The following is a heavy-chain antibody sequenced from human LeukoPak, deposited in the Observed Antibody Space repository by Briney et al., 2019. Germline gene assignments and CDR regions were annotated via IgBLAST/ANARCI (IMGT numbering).Heavy chain of an antibody. CDR1: GFTFSNYY. D-gene: IGHD1-26*01. J-gene: IGHJ4*02. V-gene: IGHV3-21*01. CDR2: ISSSSTYI. CDR3: ARVGSSGSYNEDY. Sequence: GGSLRLSCAASGFTFSNYYMGWVRQAPGKGLEWVSSISSSSTYIYYADSVKGRFTISRDNAKNSLYLQMNTLRAEDTAVYYCARVGSSGSYNEDYWGQGTLVTVSS.